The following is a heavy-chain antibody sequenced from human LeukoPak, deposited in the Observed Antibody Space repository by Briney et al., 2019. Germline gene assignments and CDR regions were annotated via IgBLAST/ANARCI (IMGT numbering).Heavy chain of an antibody. J-gene: IGHJ6*03. CDR1: GFTFSGSA. Sequence: PGGSLRLSCAASGFTFSGSALHWVRQASGKGLEWIGRIRSKTNNYATTYAASVTGRFTISRDDAENTAYLQMNSLKTEDTAVYYCAKDSDGDYEGGDYMDVWGKGTTVTISS. CDR2: IRSKTNNYAT. CDR3: AKDSDGDYEGGDYMDV. V-gene: IGHV3-73*01. D-gene: IGHD4-17*01.